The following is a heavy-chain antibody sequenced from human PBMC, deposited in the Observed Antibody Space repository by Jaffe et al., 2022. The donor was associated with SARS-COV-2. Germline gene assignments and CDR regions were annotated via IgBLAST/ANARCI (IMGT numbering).Heavy chain of an antibody. V-gene: IGHV3-7*03. CDR2: IKQDGSEK. D-gene: IGHD6-13*01. CDR3: ARTRLRIAAGALDS. J-gene: IGHJ4*02. Sequence: EVQLVESGGGLVQPGESLRLSCAASGFTFSSYWMSWVRQAPGKGLEWVANIKQDGSEKYYVDSVKGRFTISRDNAKNSLYLQINSLRAEDTAVYSCARTRLRIAAGALDSWGQGTLVTVSS. CDR1: GFTFSSYW.